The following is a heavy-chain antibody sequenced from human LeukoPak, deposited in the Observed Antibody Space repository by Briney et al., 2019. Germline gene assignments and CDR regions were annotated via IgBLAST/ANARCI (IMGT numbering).Heavy chain of an antibody. J-gene: IGHJ6*03. Sequence: GASVKVSCKASGYTFTSNGITWVRQAPGQGLEWMGWISGYNGNTNYAQKLQGRVTMTTDGSTSTAYMELRSLTSDDTAVYYCARGALAQPFYYYMDVWGKGTTVTVSS. V-gene: IGHV1-18*01. D-gene: IGHD3-3*02. CDR2: ISGYNGNT. CDR1: GYTFTSNG. CDR3: ARGALAQPFYYYMDV.